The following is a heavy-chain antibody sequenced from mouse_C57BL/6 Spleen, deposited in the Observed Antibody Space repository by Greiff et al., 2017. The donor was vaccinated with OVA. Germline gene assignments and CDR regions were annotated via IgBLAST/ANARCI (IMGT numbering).Heavy chain of an antibody. Sequence: EVKLMESGAELVRPGASVKLSCTASGFNIKDDYMHWVKQRPEQGLEWIGWIDPENGDTEYASKFQGKATITADTSSNTAYLQLSSLTSEDTAVYYSFWGFAYWGQGTLVTVSA. CDR1: GFNIKDDY. J-gene: IGHJ3*01. D-gene: IGHD4-1*01. V-gene: IGHV14-4*01. CDR2: IDPENGDT. CDR3: FWGFAY.